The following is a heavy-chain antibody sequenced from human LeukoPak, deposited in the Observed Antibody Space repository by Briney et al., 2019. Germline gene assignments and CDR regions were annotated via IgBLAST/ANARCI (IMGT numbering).Heavy chain of an antibody. CDR2: INPSGGST. CDR3: AARSGWDAFDI. CDR1: GYTFTSYY. Sequence: ASVKVSCKASGYTFTSYYMHWVRQAPGQGLEWMGIINPSGGSTSYAQKFQGRVTMTRDTSTSTVYMELSSLRSEDTAVYYCAARSGWDAFDIWGQGTMVTVSS. D-gene: IGHD6-19*01. J-gene: IGHJ3*02. V-gene: IGHV1-46*01.